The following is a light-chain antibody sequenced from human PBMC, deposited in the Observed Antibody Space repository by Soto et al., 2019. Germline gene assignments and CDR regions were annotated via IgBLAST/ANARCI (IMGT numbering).Light chain of an antibody. CDR3: QQRSNWPVT. V-gene: IGKV3-15*01. CDR2: GAS. Sequence: EIVMTQSPSTLSVSPWERATLSFGASQSVSSNLAWYQQKPGQAPRLLIYGASTRATGIPARFSGSGSGTEFTLTISSLEPEDFAVYYCQQRSNWPVTFGQGTRLEIK. J-gene: IGKJ5*01. CDR1: QSVSSN.